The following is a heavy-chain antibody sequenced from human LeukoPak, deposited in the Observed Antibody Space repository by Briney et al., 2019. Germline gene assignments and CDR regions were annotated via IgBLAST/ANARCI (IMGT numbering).Heavy chain of an antibody. CDR1: GFTFSSYA. D-gene: IGHD1-26*01. Sequence: GGSLRLSCAASGFTFSSYAMSWIRQAPGKGLEWISAISGSGGSTYNPDSVKGRSTFSRDNSKNTLYLQMTSLRAEDTAVYCCAKDSRSYDFYSYRCMDVWGRGTTVSVST. CDR2: ISGSGGST. J-gene: IGHJ6*01. V-gene: IGHV3-23*01. CDR3: AKDSRSYDFYSYRCMDV.